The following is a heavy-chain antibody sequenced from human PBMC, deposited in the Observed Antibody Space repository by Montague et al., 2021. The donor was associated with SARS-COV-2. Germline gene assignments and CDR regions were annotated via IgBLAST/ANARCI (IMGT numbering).Heavy chain of an antibody. D-gene: IGHD3-10*01. Sequence: SLRLACAASGFTVSSYGMRWVRQAPGKGLEWVAVIWYDGSNKYYAAAVKGRFTISRDNSKNTLYLQMNSLRAEDTAVYYCARESGDDVRGVRYYYFDYWGQGTLVTVSS. J-gene: IGHJ4*02. CDR2: IWYDGSNK. CDR1: GFTVSSYG. CDR3: ARESGDDVRGVRYYYFDY. V-gene: IGHV3-33*01.